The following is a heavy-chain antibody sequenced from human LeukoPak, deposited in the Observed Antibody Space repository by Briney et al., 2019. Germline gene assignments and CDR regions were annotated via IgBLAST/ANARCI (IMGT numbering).Heavy chain of an antibody. CDR3: AKVAGDYYYMDV. J-gene: IGHJ6*03. CDR1: GFTFSSYW. Sequence: PGGSLRLSCAASGFTFSSYWMHWVRQAPGKGLVWVSRINSDGSSTSYADSVKGRFTISRDNAKNTLYLQMNSLRAEDTAVYYCAKVAGDYYYMDVWGKGTTVTVSS. D-gene: IGHD3-10*01. V-gene: IGHV3-74*01. CDR2: INSDGSST.